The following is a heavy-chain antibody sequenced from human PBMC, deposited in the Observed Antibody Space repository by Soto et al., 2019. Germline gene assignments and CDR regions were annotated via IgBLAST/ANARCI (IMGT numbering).Heavy chain of an antibody. Sequence: QVQLVQSGAEVKKPGASEKVSCKASGYTFTSYYMHWVRQAPGQGLEWMGIINPSGGSTSYAQKFQGRVTMTRDTSTSTVYMELSSLSSEDTAVYYCASPYCSGGSCSRTPSYYYGMDVWGQGTTVTVSS. CDR2: INPSGGST. CDR3: ASPYCSGGSCSRTPSYYYGMDV. J-gene: IGHJ6*02. D-gene: IGHD2-15*01. V-gene: IGHV1-46*03. CDR1: GYTFTSYY.